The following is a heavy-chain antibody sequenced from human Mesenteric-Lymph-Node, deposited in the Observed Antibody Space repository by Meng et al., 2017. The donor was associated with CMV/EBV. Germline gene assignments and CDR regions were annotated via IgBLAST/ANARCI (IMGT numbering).Heavy chain of an antibody. CDR3: ARIYYDFWSGYYKHFDY. D-gene: IGHD3-3*01. CDR2: ISRSSSTM. V-gene: IGHV3-48*04. Sequence: GGSLRLSCAVSGFTFSSYNMHWVRQAPGKGLEWVSYISRSSSTMFYADSVDGRFTVSRDNARNSLSLHMNSLRVEDTAVYYCARIYYDFWSGYYKHFDYWGQGTLVTVSS. J-gene: IGHJ4*02. CDR1: GFTFSSYN.